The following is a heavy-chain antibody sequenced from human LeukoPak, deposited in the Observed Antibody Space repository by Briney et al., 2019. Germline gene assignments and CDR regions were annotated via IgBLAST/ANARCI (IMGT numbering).Heavy chain of an antibody. CDR2: INPSGGST. D-gene: IGHD5-12*01. V-gene: IGHV1-46*01. J-gene: IGHJ1*01. CDR1: GYTFTSYY. CDR3: ARDRLPYSGYDFGRYFQH. Sequence: ASVKVSCKASGYTFTSYYMHWVRQAPGQGLEWMGIINPSGGSTSYAQKFQGRVTMTRDTSTSTVYMGLSSLRSEDTAVYYCARDRLPYSGYDFGRYFQHWGQGILVTVSS.